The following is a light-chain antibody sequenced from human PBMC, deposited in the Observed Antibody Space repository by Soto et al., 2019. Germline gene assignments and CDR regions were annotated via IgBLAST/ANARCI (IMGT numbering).Light chain of an antibody. CDR1: SSAVGSYNL. J-gene: IGLJ1*01. Sequence: SALTQPASVSGSPGQSITISCTGTSSAVGSYNLVSWYQQHPGKAPKLMIYEGSKRPSGVSNRFSGSKSGNTASLTISGLQAEDEADYYCSSYTSISTLDVFGTGTKLTVL. CDR3: SSYTSISTLDV. CDR2: EGS. V-gene: IGLV2-14*02.